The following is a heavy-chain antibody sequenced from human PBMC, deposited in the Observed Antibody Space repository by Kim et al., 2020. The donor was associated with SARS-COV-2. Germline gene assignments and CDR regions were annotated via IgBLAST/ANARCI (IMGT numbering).Heavy chain of an antibody. CDR2: ISSSGGST. D-gene: IGHD2-15*01. J-gene: IGHJ4*02. Sequence: GGSLRLSCAASGFTFSSYAMSWVRQAPGKGLEWVSGISSSGGSTYYADSVKGRVTISRDNSKHTLYLQMNSLRAEDTAVYYCARQGIGRYCSGGSCYFFDYWGQGTLVTVSS. CDR3: ARQGIGRYCSGGSCYFFDY. CDR1: GFTFSSYA. V-gene: IGHV3-23*01.